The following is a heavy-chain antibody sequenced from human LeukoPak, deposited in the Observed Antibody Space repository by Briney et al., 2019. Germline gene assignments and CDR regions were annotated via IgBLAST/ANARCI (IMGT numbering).Heavy chain of an antibody. CDR1: GFTFSSYA. D-gene: IGHD2-15*01. Sequence: GGSLSLSCAASGFTFSSYAMSWVRQAPGKGLEWVSAISGSGGSTYYADSVKGRFTISRDNSKNTLYLQMNSLRAEDTAVYYCAKDLSGCSGGSCYPDAFDIWGQGTMVTVSS. CDR3: AKDLSGCSGGSCYPDAFDI. J-gene: IGHJ3*02. CDR2: ISGSGGST. V-gene: IGHV3-23*01.